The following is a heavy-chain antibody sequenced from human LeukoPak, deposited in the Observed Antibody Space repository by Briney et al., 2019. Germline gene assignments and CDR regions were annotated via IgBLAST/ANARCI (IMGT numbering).Heavy chain of an antibody. CDR3: ARRPTIVVVPAALDY. CDR1: GGSVSSGSYY. CDR2: IYYSGST. J-gene: IGHJ4*02. V-gene: IGHV4-61*01. Sequence: SEALSLTCTVSGGSVSSGSYYWSWIRQPPGKGLEWIGYIYYSGSTNYNPSLKSRVTISVDTSKNQFSLKLSSVTAADTAVYYCARRPTIVVVPAALDYWGQGTLVTVSS. D-gene: IGHD2-2*01.